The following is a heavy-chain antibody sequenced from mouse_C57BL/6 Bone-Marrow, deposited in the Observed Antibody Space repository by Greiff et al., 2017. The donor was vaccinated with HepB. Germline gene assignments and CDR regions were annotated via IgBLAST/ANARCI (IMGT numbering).Heavy chain of an antibody. CDR1: GYTFTSYG. Sequence: VQLQQSGAELARPGASVKLSCKASGYTFTSYGISWVKQRTGQGLEWIGDIYPGSGSTNYNEKFKSKATLTVDTSSSTAYMQLSSLTSEDSAVYYCARRAGHWGQGTTLTVSS. V-gene: IGHV1-81*01. CDR2: IYPGSGST. CDR3: ARRAGH. D-gene: IGHD3-3*01. J-gene: IGHJ2*01.